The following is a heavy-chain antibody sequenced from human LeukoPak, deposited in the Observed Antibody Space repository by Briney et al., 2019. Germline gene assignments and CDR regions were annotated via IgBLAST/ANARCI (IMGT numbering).Heavy chain of an antibody. D-gene: IGHD1-1*01. V-gene: IGHV4-59*01. Sequence: SETLSLTCTVSSVSINTYFWSWIRQSPGKGLEWIGYMSYSGSTNFNPSLKSRVTISRDKSKNQFSLKLNSVTAADTAVYYCARDRDGSWYFDLWGRGTLVTVSS. CDR3: ARDRDGSWYFDL. J-gene: IGHJ2*01. CDR1: SVSINTYF. CDR2: MSYSGST.